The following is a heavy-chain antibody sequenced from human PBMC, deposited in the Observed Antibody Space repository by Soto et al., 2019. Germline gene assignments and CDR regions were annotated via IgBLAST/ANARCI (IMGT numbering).Heavy chain of an antibody. D-gene: IGHD6-19*01. Sequence: SVKVSCKASGGTFSSYAISWVRQAPGQGLEWMGGIIPIFGTANYAQKFQGRVTITADESTSTAYMELSSLRSEDTAVYYCARVFPPPMVRYSSPPYYGMDVWGQGTTVTVSS. J-gene: IGHJ6*02. CDR3: ARVFPPPMVRYSSPPYYGMDV. CDR1: GGTFSSYA. CDR2: IIPIFGTA. V-gene: IGHV1-69*13.